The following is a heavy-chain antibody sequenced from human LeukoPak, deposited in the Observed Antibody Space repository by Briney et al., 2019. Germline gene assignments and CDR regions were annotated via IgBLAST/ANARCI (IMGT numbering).Heavy chain of an antibody. V-gene: IGHV4-39*01. D-gene: IGHD4-17*01. CDR1: GGSISSSSYY. CDR2: IYYSGST. CDR3: ARSRYGDYFYLDC. J-gene: IGHJ4*02. Sequence: SETLSLTCTVSGGSISSSSYYWGWIRQPPGKGLGWIGSIYYSGSTYYNPSLKSQVTISVDTSKNQFSLKLSSVTAADTAVYYCARSRYGDYFYLDCWGQGTLVTVSS.